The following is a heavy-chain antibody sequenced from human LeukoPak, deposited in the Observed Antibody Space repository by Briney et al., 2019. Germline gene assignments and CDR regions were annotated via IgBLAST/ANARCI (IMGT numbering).Heavy chain of an antibody. CDR1: GFTFSSYG. Sequence: GGSLRLSCAASGFTFSSYGMHWVRQAPGKGLEWVAVIWYDGSNKYYADSVKGRFTISRDNSKNTLYLQMNSLRAEDTAVYYCARDRITMVRGVILYYYGMDVWGQGTTVIVSS. D-gene: IGHD3-10*01. J-gene: IGHJ6*02. V-gene: IGHV3-33*01. CDR3: ARDRITMVRGVILYYYGMDV. CDR2: IWYDGSNK.